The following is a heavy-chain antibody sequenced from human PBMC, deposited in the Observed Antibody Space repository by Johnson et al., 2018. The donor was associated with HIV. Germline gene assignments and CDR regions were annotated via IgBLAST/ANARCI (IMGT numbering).Heavy chain of an antibody. V-gene: IGHV3-13*01. CDR2: IGTAGDT. CDR1: GFTFSSYD. Sequence: VQLVESGGGLVQPGGSLRLSCAASGFTFSSYDMHWVRQATGKGLEWVSAIGTAGDTYYPGSVKGRFTISRDNSKNTLYLQMNSLRAEDTAVYYCARVLMRGAYYYDSSGYYIWGQGTMVTVSS. J-gene: IGHJ3*02. CDR3: ARVLMRGAYYYDSSGYYI. D-gene: IGHD3-22*01.